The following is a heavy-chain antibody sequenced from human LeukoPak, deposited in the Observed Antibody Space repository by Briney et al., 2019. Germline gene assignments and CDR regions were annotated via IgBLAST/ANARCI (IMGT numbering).Heavy chain of an antibody. D-gene: IGHD3-22*01. CDR2: IYPGDSDT. CDR3: PRQPHYYDSSGYHTGDLDS. Sequence: GEALQISFYGSGYRFTSYWIGWVRPMPGKGVGGGGIIYPGDSDTRYSPSFQGQVSISADKSISTAYLQWRSLNASDTAMYSCPRQPHYYDSSGYHTGDLDSWGQGTLVTVSS. J-gene: IGHJ4*02. V-gene: IGHV5-51*01. CDR1: GYRFTSYW.